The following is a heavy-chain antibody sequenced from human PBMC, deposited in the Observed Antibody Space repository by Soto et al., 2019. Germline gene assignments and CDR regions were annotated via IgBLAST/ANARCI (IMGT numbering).Heavy chain of an antibody. CDR1: AFTFNTYA. D-gene: IGHD1-26*01. J-gene: IGHJ4*02. CDR3: AKSGGASPYYFDY. V-gene: IGHV3-23*01. Sequence: EVQLLESGGGLVQPGGSLRLSCAASAFTFNTYAMGWVRQAPGKGLEWVSAISVSGGGTYSADSVKGRFTISRDTSKNTLYLQMNSLRADDTAVYYCAKSGGASPYYFDYWGRGTLVTVSS. CDR2: ISVSGGGT.